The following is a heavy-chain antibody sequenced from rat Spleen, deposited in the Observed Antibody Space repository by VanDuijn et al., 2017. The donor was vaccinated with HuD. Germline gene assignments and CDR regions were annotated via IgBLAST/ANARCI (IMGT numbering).Heavy chain of an antibody. V-gene: IGHV5-25*01. CDR1: GFTFSHYG. CDR2: ISTGGGST. J-gene: IGHJ2*01. CDR3: ARRHYGYTDYFDY. D-gene: IGHD1-6*01. Sequence: EVQLVESGGGLVQPGGSMKLSCAASGFTFSHYGMAWVRQAPTKGLEWVAYISTGGGSTYYRDSVKGRFTISRDNAKSTLYLQMDSLRSEDTATYYCARRHYGYTDYFDYWGQGVMVTVSS.